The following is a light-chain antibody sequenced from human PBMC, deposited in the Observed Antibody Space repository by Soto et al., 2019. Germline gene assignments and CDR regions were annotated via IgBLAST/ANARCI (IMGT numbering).Light chain of an antibody. CDR1: QSIDTW. CDR2: KAS. V-gene: IGKV1-5*03. Sequence: DIQMTQSPATLAASVGDRVSLTCRASQSIDTWLAWYQQKPGKAPNLLIYKASRLESVVPARFSGSVSGTEFPLTISSLQPEDFGSYYFQEYKNDYGTFGQGTKVELK. J-gene: IGKJ1*01. CDR3: QEYKNDYGT.